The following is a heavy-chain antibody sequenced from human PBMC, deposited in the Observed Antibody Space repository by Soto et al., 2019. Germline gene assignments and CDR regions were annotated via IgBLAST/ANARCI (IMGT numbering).Heavy chain of an antibody. CDR2: ISSSSSTI. CDR3: ARPPGVAAGCYYGMDV. J-gene: IGHJ6*02. Sequence: PGGSLRLSCAASGFTFSSYSMNWVRQAPGKGLEWVSYISSSSSTIYYADSVKGRFTISRDNAKNSLYLQMNSLRDEDTAVYYCARPPGVAAGCYYGMDVWGQGTTVTVSS. CDR1: GFTFSSYS. V-gene: IGHV3-48*02. D-gene: IGHD6-13*01.